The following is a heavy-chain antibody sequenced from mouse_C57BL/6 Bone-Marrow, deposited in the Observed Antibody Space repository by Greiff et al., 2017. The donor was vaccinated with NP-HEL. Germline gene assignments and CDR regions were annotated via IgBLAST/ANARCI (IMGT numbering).Heavy chain of an antibody. CDR2: IHPNSGST. J-gene: IGHJ3*01. CDR1: GYTFTSYW. V-gene: IGHV1-64*01. CDR3: ARQELRQGFAY. D-gene: IGHD2-4*01. Sequence: QVQLQHPGAELVKPGASVKLSCKASGYTFTSYWMHWVKQRPGQGLEWIGMIHPNSGSTNYNEKFKSKATLTVDKSSSTAYMQLSSLTSEDSAVYYCARQELRQGFAYWGQGTLVTVSA.